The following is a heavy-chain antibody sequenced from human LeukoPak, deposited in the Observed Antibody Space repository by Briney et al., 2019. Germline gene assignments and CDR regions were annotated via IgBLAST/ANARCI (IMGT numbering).Heavy chain of an antibody. Sequence: SETLSLTCTVSGYSISSGYYWGWIRQPPGKGLEWIGSIYHSGSTYYNPSLTSRVAISVDTSKNKFSLKLSSVTAADTAVYYCARGGYYYDSSGYWGQGTLVTVSS. CDR3: ARGGYYYDSSGY. J-gene: IGHJ4*02. V-gene: IGHV4-38-2*02. CDR1: GYSISSGYY. D-gene: IGHD3-22*01. CDR2: IYHSGST.